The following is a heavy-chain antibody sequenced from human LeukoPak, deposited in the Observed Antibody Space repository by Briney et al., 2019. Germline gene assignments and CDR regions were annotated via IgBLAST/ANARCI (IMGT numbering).Heavy chain of an antibody. CDR3: ARGKVWYGELEDAYYFDS. Sequence: PSETLSLTCAVSGGSFSDDYWTWIRQPPGKGLEWLGDINHSGNTNYNPSLKSRVTISLHTSKNQFSLKLSSVTAADTAVYYCARGKVWYGELEDAYYFDSWGQGTLVTVYS. CDR1: GGSFSDDY. CDR2: INHSGNT. V-gene: IGHV4-34*01. J-gene: IGHJ4*02. D-gene: IGHD3-10*01.